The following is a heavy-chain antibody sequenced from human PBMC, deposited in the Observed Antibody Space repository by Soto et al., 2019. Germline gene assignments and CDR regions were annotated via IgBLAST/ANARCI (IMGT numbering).Heavy chain of an antibody. V-gene: IGHV3-23*01. CDR2: ITATGGAI. Sequence: GGSLRLSCAASGFTFSNYAMYWVHQAPGKGLEWVSGITATGGAIYYADSVKGRFAISRDNSNNTLSLQMNSLRTDDTAVYYCAKGLYTTTPYFDSWGQGTLVTVSS. CDR3: AKGLYTTTPYFDS. D-gene: IGHD2-2*02. CDR1: GFTFSNYA. J-gene: IGHJ4*02.